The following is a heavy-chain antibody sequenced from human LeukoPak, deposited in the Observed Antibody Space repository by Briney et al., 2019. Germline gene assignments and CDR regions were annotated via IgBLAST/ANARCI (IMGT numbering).Heavy chain of an antibody. V-gene: IGHV3-64*04. CDR1: GFTFSIYA. CDR3: ARGAAGGMYNWFDP. CDR2: ISSNGATA. Sequence: GGSLRLSCSASGFTFSIYAMHWVRQAPGKGLEYVSSISSNGATAYYADSVKGRFTISRDNAKNSLYLQMDSLRVEDTAVYYCARGAAGGMYNWFDPWGQGTLVTVSS. J-gene: IGHJ5*02. D-gene: IGHD6-13*01.